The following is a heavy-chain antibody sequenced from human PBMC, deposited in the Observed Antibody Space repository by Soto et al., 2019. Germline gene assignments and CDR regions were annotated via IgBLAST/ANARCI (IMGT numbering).Heavy chain of an antibody. CDR1: GGSISRGGYL. D-gene: IGHD3-22*01. Sequence: PWETLSLTCNVSGGSISRGGYLWSWVRHHPGKGLEWIGFISYNGRTSYNPSLKSRVTISADTSKNQISLELNSVTAADTAVYYCARSEVVVIRLDYWGQGAPVTVSS. CDR3: ARSEVVVIRLDY. CDR2: ISYNGRT. V-gene: IGHV4-31*03. J-gene: IGHJ4*02.